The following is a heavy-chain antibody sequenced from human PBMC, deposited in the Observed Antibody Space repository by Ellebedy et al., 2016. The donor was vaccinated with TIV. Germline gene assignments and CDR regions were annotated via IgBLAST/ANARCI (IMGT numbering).Heavy chain of an antibody. D-gene: IGHD6-19*01. V-gene: IGHV3-15*01. J-gene: IGHJ4*02. CDR2: ITRKSDGGTT. Sequence: GESLKISXAASGFTFSNAWMGWVRQAPGKGLEWVGRITRKSDGGTTDYAAPVRGRFTISRDDSKDTLYLQMNSLKTEDTAVYYCTTSLSGWLSKPAYWGQGTLVTVSS. CDR3: TTSLSGWLSKPAY. CDR1: GFTFSNAW.